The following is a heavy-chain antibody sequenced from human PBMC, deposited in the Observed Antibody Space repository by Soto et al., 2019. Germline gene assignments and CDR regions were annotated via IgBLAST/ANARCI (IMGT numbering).Heavy chain of an antibody. CDR2: FDPEDGET. D-gene: IGHD1-1*01. CDR1: GYTLTELS. V-gene: IGHV1-24*01. CDR3: ATPQRLERPGYYYGMDV. Sequence: ASVKVSCKVSGYTLTELSMHWVRQAPGKGLEWMGGFDPEDGETIYAQKFQGRVTMTEDTSTDTAYMELSSLRSEDTAVYYCATPQRLERPGYYYGMDVWGQGTTVTVSS. J-gene: IGHJ6*02.